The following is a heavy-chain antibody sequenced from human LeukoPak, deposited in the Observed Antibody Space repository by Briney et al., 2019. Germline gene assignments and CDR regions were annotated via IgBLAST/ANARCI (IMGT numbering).Heavy chain of an antibody. CDR1: GYTFTGYY. CDR3: ARVIRRYYDSSPSLGY. V-gene: IGHV1-2*06. CDR2: INPNSGGT. D-gene: IGHD3-22*01. J-gene: IGHJ4*02. Sequence: ASVKVSCKASGYTFTGYYMHWVRQAPGQRLEWMGRINPNSGGTNYAQKFQGRVTMTRDTSISTAYMELSRLRSDDTAVYYCARVIRRYYDSSPSLGYWGQGTLVTVSS.